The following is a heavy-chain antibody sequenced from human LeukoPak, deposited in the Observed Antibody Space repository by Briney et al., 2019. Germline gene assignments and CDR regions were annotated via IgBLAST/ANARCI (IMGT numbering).Heavy chain of an antibody. Sequence: GASVKVSCKVSGYTLTELSMHWVRQAPGKGLEWMGGFDPEDGETIYAQKFQGRVTMTEDTSTDTAYMELSSLRSEDTAVYYCATVFTGPAGHPEGAFDIWGQGTMVTVSS. CDR2: FDPEDGET. CDR3: ATVFTGPAGHPEGAFDI. J-gene: IGHJ3*02. V-gene: IGHV1-24*01. D-gene: IGHD2-2*01. CDR1: GYTLTELS.